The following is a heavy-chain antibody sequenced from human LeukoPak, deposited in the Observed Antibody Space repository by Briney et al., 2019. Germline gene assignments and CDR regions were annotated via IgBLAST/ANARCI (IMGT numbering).Heavy chain of an antibody. CDR3: AKSSYYDSSGFYREYYFDY. CDR2: ISGTGGST. CDR1: GFSFNNFG. J-gene: IGHJ4*02. Sequence: GGSLRLSCAASGFSFNNFGMSWVRQAPGKGLEWVSSISGTGGSTHYADSVKGRFTISRDNSKNTLYLQMNSLRAGDTAVYYCAKSSYYDSSGFYREYYFDYWGQGTLVPVSS. D-gene: IGHD3-22*01. V-gene: IGHV3-23*01.